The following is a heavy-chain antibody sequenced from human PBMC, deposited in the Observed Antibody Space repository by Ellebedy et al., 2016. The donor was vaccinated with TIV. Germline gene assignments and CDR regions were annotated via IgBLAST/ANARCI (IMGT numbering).Heavy chain of an antibody. CDR1: GGSISSYY. CDR3: ARDRPIITMVRGVSNWFDP. D-gene: IGHD3-10*01. CDR2: IYYSGST. J-gene: IGHJ5*02. V-gene: IGHV4-4*07. Sequence: SETLSLTCTVSGGSISSYYWSWIRQPAGKGLEWIGSIYYSGSTYYNPSLKSRVTISVDTSKNQFSLKLSSVTAADTAVYYCARDRPIITMVRGVSNWFDPWGQGTLVTVSS.